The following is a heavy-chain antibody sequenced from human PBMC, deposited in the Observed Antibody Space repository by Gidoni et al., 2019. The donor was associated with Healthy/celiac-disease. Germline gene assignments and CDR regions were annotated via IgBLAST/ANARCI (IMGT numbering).Heavy chain of an antibody. J-gene: IGHJ4*02. D-gene: IGHD3-22*01. CDR2: IYYSGST. Sequence: QLQLQESGPGLVTPSETLSLPCTVSGGSISSSSYSWGWIRQPPGKGLEWIGSIYYSGSTYYNPSLKSRVTISVETSKNQFSLKLSSVTAADTAVYYCARRSITMRVYFDYWGQGTLVTVSS. CDR3: ARRSITMRVYFDY. CDR1: GGSISSSSYS. V-gene: IGHV4-39*01.